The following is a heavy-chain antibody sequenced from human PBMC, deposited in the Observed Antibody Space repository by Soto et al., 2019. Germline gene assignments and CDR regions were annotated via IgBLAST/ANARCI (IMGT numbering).Heavy chain of an antibody. Sequence: QRQLQESGPGLVKPSETLSLTCTVSGGSFSSSSYYWGWIRQPPGKGLEWIGSIYYSGGTYYNPSLKSRVTISVDTSKNQFSLKLSSVTAADTAVYYCATSGGTYKRISVFHHWGQGTLVTVSS. CDR3: ATSGGTYKRISVFHH. D-gene: IGHD1-26*01. CDR2: IYYSGGT. V-gene: IGHV4-39*01. CDR1: GGSFSSSSYY. J-gene: IGHJ4*02.